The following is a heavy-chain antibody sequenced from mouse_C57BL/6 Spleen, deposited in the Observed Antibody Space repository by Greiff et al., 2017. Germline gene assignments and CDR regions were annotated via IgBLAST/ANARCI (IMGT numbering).Heavy chain of an antibody. CDR1: GFTFTDYY. V-gene: IGHV7-3*01. CDR2: IRNKANGYTT. Sequence: EVKLMESGGGLVQPGGSLSLSCAASGFTFTDYYMSWVRQPPGKALEWLGFIRNKANGYTTEYSASVKGRFTISRDNSQSILYLQMNALRAEDSATYYCARDYYGSSLYYYAMDYWGQGTSVTVSS. J-gene: IGHJ4*01. CDR3: ARDYYGSSLYYYAMDY. D-gene: IGHD1-1*01.